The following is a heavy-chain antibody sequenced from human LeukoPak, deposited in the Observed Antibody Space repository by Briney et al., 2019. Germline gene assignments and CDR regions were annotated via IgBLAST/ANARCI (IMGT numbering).Heavy chain of an antibody. Sequence: GGSLRLSCAASGFTFDDYAMNWVRHVPGRGLEWVSGINCNGRITEYADSVKDRFTISRQNTKNSLYLYMNNLGGEDTALYFCARGSVQLWLRDTYYYMDVWGKGTTVTVSS. CDR2: INCNGRIT. D-gene: IGHD5-18*01. CDR3: ARGSVQLWLRDTYYYMDV. V-gene: IGHV3-20*04. CDR1: GFTFDDYA. J-gene: IGHJ6*03.